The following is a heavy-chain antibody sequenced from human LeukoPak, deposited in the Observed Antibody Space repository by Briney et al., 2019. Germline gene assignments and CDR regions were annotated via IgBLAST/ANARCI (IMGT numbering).Heavy chain of an antibody. V-gene: IGHV1-2*02. D-gene: IGHD3-9*01. CDR2: INPKRGGP. CDR1: GYTFIGYY. J-gene: IGHJ3*02. Sequence: ASVKVSCKSSGYTFIGYYMHWVRQAPGQGLEWMGWINPKRGGPNYAQKFQGRVTMTRDTSISTAYMELSGQKSDHNAVYFCARDGGLTGYYDIFDIWGQGTMVIVSS. CDR3: ARDGGLTGYYDIFDI.